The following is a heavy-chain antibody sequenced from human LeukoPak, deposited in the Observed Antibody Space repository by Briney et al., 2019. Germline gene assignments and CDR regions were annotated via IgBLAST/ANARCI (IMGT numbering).Heavy chain of an antibody. CDR3: ATTRGSSSYFFFDY. V-gene: IGHV4-39*01. J-gene: IGHJ4*02. CDR2: TYYSGST. CDR1: GGSISSSSYY. D-gene: IGHD6-13*01. Sequence: PSETLSLTCTVSGGSISSSSYYWGWIRQSPGKGLEWIGSTYYSGSTYYNPSLKSRVTISVDTSKNQLSLKLSSVTAADTAVYYCATTRGSSSYFFFDYWGQGTLVTVSS.